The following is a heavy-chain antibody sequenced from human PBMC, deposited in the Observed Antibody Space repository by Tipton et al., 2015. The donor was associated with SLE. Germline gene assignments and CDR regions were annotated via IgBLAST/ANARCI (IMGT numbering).Heavy chain of an antibody. D-gene: IGHD3-10*01. V-gene: IGHV4-34*01. CDR2: INHSGST. Sequence: LRLSCAASGFTFSSYTMNWVRQSPGKGLEWIGEINHSGSTNYNPSLKSRVTISVDTSKNQFSLKLSSVTAADTAVYYCARAVHGDSRVQHWGQGTLVTVSS. CDR1: GFTFSSYT. J-gene: IGHJ1*01. CDR3: ARAVHGDSRVQH.